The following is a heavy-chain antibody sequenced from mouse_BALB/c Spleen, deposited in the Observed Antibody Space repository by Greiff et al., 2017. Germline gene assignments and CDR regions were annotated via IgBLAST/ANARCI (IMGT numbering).Heavy chain of an antibody. CDR2: IWAGGST. V-gene: IGHV2-9*02. CDR3: ARDSSGYVNYFDY. J-gene: IGHJ2*01. Sequence: VKLMESGPGLVAPSQSLSITCTVSGFSLTSYGVHWVRQPPGKGLEWLGVIWAGGSTNYNSALMSRLSISKDNSKSQVFLKMNSLQTDDTAMYYCARDSSGYVNYFDYWGQGTTLTVSS. D-gene: IGHD3-1*01. CDR1: GFSLTSYG.